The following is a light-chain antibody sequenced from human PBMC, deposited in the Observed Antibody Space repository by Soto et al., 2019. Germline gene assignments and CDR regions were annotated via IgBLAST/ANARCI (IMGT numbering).Light chain of an antibody. CDR2: EDT. V-gene: IGLV2-23*01. J-gene: IGLJ3*02. CDR3: SAFTSAGTWV. Sequence: QSALTQPASVSGSPGQSITISCAGTSSDVGSHPLVSWYQQHPGKAPKLMISEDTKRPSGVSSRFSGSKSGNMASLTISGLQAEDEGDYYCSAFTSAGTWVFGGGTKVTVL. CDR1: SSDVGSHPL.